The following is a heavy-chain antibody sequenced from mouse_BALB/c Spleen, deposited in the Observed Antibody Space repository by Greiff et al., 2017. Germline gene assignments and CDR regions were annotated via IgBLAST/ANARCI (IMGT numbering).Heavy chain of an antibody. CDR3: ARSYGSSSYAMDY. CDR2: ISSGSSTI. CDR1: GFTFSSFG. D-gene: IGHD1-1*01. V-gene: IGHV5-17*02. Sequence: EVQGVESGGGLVQPGGSRKLSCAASGFTFSSFGMHWVRQAPEKGLEWVAYISSGSSTIYYADTVKGRFTISRDNPKNTLFLQMTSLRSEDTAMYYCARSYGSSSYAMDYWGQGTSVTVSS. J-gene: IGHJ4*01.